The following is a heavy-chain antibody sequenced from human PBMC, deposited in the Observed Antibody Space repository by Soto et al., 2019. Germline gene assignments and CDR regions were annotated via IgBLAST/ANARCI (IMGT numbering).Heavy chain of an antibody. CDR2: ISGSGGST. J-gene: IGHJ6*02. V-gene: IGHV3-23*01. D-gene: IGHD6-25*01. CDR1: GFTFSSYA. Sequence: GGSLRLSCAASGFTFSSYAMSWVRQAPGKGLEWVSAISGSGGSTYYADSVKGRFTIFRDNCKDTLYLQMNSLRAEDTAVYNCAKTPPIAAARRKTDAWGQGTRVTVSS. CDR3: AKTPPIAAARRKTDA.